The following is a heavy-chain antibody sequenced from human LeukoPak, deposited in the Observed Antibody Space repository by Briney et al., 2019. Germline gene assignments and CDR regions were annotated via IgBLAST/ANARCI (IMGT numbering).Heavy chain of an antibody. CDR2: ISSSSSYI. CDR1: RFTFNNFA. J-gene: IGHJ4*02. V-gene: IGHV3-21*01. D-gene: IGHD6-19*01. Sequence: PGGSLRLSCAASRFTFNNFAMNWVRQAPGKGLEWVSSISSSSSYIYCADSVKGRFTISRDNAKNSLYLQMNSLRAEDTAVYYCARGVYPSGWYGDYWGQGTLVTVSS. CDR3: ARGVYPSGWYGDY.